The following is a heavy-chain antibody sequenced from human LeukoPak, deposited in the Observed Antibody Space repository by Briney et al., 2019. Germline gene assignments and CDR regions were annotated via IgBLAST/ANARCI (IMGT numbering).Heavy chain of an antibody. V-gene: IGHV1-69*13. CDR3: ARARHSFHDSSGYYYAFDY. CDR2: IVPIIGRA. CDR1: GGTFSNYA. D-gene: IGHD3-22*01. Sequence: SVKVSCKASGGTFSNYAFSLLRQAPGQGLEWMGAIVPIIGRANYAQRFQGRVTIIADDSTSTVYMELSSLRSEDTAVYYCARARHSFHDSSGYYYAFDYWGQGTLVTVSS. J-gene: IGHJ4*02.